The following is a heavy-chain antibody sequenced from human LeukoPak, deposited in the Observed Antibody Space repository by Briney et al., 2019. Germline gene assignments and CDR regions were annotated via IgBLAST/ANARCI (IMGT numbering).Heavy chain of an antibody. Sequence: PGGSLRLSCAASGFTFSSYAMSWVRQAPGKGLEGVSAISGSVGSTYYADSVKGRFTISRDNSKNTLYLQMNSLRAEDTAVYSCAKVSASAGATHYFDYWGQGTLVTVSS. CDR3: AKVSASAGATHYFDY. D-gene: IGHD1-26*01. CDR1: GFTFSSYA. V-gene: IGHV3-23*01. CDR2: ISGSVGST. J-gene: IGHJ4*02.